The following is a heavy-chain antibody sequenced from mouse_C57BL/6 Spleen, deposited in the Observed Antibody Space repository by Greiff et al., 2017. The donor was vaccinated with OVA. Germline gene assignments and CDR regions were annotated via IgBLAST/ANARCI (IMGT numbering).Heavy chain of an antibody. CDR1: GFTFSDYG. D-gene: IGHD2-3*01. J-gene: IGHJ2*01. Sequence: DVKLQESGGGLVKPGGSLKLSCAASGFTFSDYGMHWVRQAPEKGLEWVAYISSGSSTIYYADTVKGRFTISRDNAKNTLFLQMTSLRSEDTAMYYCARSPDGYPYYLDYWGQGTTLTVSS. CDR2: ISSGSSTI. CDR3: ARSPDGYPYYLDY. V-gene: IGHV5-17*01.